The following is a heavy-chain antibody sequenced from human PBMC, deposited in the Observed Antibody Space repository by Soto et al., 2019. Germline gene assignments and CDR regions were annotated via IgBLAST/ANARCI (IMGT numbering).Heavy chain of an antibody. J-gene: IGHJ6*02. Sequence: GGSLRLSCGASGFTFSNFAMSWVRRAPGKGLEWVSLISGSGGPTYYADSVKGRFAISRDNSKNTLYLQTSSLRAEDTAVYYCAKGYIASSDYYYGMDVWGQGTTVTVSS. CDR2: ISGSGGPT. CDR3: AKGYIASSDYYYGMDV. V-gene: IGHV3-23*01. CDR1: GFTFSNFA. D-gene: IGHD3-22*01.